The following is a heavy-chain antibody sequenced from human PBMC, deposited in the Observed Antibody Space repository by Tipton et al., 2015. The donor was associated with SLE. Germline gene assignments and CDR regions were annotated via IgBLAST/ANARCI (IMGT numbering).Heavy chain of an antibody. CDR2: IYYSGST. CDR1: GGSISSGSYY. V-gene: IGHV4-61*01. D-gene: IGHD4-17*01. Sequence: TLSLTCTVSGGSISSGSYYWSWIRQPPGKGLEWIGYIYYSGSTNYNPSLKSRVTISVDTSKNQFSLKLSSVTAADTAVYFCARDGIYYGDYAAWFDPWGQETLDTVSS. CDR3: ARDGIYYGDYAAWFDP. J-gene: IGHJ5*02.